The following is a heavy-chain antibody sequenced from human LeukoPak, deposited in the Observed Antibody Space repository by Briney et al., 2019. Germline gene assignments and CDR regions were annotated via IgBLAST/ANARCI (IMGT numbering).Heavy chain of an antibody. CDR2: TYYRSKWYK. Sequence: SQTLSLTCAISGDSVSSNSAAWNWITQSPSRGLEWLGRTYYRSKWYKDYAVSVKSRITINPDTSKSQFSLQLNSVTPEDTAVYYCAMMTYSSGLFDPWGQGTLVTVSS. J-gene: IGHJ5*02. CDR3: AMMTYSSGLFDP. D-gene: IGHD6-19*01. CDR1: GDSVSSNSAA. V-gene: IGHV6-1*01.